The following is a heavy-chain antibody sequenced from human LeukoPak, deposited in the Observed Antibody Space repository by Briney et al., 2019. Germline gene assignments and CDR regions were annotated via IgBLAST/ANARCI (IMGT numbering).Heavy chain of an antibody. CDR2: IYHTGGT. Sequence: SETLSLTCSVSGDSLSSGGYYWSWIRQHPGKGLEYIGYIYHTGGTYYNPSLKSRVTISVDTSNNQFSLKLNSVSAADTAVYYCARSGYCSGGICYSNNAFDIWGQGTVVTVSS. J-gene: IGHJ3*02. V-gene: IGHV4-31*03. CDR1: GDSLSSGGYY. CDR3: ARSGYCSGGICYSNNAFDI. D-gene: IGHD2-15*01.